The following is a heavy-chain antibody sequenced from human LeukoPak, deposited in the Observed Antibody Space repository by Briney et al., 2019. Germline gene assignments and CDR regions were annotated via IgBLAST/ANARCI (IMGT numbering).Heavy chain of an antibody. CDR2: ISSSGSTK. D-gene: IGHD3-10*01. CDR1: GFTFSSYE. Sequence: PGGSLRLSCAASGFTFSSYEMNWVRQAPGKGLEWVSYISSSGSTKHYADSVKGRFTISRDNAKNSLYLQMNSLRAEDTAVYYCATQSYGLFDYWGQGTLVTVSS. CDR3: ATQSYGLFDY. J-gene: IGHJ4*02. V-gene: IGHV3-48*03.